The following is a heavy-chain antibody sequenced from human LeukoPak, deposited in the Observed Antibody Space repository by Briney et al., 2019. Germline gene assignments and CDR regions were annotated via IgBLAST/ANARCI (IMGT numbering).Heavy chain of an antibody. V-gene: IGHV3-21*01. CDR1: GFTFSSYS. Sequence: GGSLRLSCAASGFTFSSYSMNWVRQAPGKGLEWVSSITSSSTYIYYADSMKGRFTISRDNAKNSLYLQMDSLRAEDTAVYYCARDGITMRILEYWGQGTLVTVSS. D-gene: IGHD3-10*01. J-gene: IGHJ4*02. CDR2: ITSSSTYI. CDR3: ARDGITMRILEY.